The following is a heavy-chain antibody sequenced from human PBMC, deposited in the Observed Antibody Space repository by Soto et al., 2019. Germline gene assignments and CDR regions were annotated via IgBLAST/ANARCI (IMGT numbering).Heavy chain of an antibody. CDR3: AREGARLPRFFDY. CDR2: IYYSGST. D-gene: IGHD6-6*01. V-gene: IGHV4-61*08. Sequence: SETLSLTCTVSGGSVSSGGYYWSWIRQPPGKGLEWIGYIYYSGSTNYNHSLKSRVTISVDTSKNQFSLKLSSVTAADTAVYYCAREGARLPRFFDYWGQGTLVTVSS. CDR1: GGSVSSGGYY. J-gene: IGHJ4*02.